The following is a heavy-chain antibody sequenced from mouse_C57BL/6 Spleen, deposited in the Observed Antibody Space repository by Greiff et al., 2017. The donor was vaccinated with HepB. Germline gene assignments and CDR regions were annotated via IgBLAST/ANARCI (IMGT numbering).Heavy chain of an antibody. CDR1: GFTFTDYY. Sequence: EVMLVESGGGLVQPGGSLSLSCAASGFTFTDYYMSWVRQPPGKALEWLGFIRNKANGYTTEYSASVKGRFTISRDNSQSILYLQMHALRAEDSATYYCARYPEGGHFDYWGQGTTLTVSS. CDR3: ARYPEGGHFDY. J-gene: IGHJ2*01. V-gene: IGHV7-3*01. CDR2: IRNKANGYTT.